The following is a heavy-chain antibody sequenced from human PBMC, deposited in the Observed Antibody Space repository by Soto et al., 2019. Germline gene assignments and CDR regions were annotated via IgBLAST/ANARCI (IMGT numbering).Heavy chain of an antibody. CDR2: ISYSGNT. CDR1: GGTISNFY. J-gene: IGHJ4*02. Sequence: PSETLSLTCTVSGGTISNFYWSWIRQPPGKGLEWIGYISYSGNTNYNPSLKSRVSISVDTSKNQLSPNLTSVTAADTAVYCCARAPMVLSRSYFDSWGQGTPVTVSS. D-gene: IGHD2-8*01. V-gene: IGHV4-59*01. CDR3: ARAPMVLSRSYFDS.